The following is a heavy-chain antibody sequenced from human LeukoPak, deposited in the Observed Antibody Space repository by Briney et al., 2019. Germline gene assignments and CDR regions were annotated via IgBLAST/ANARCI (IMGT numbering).Heavy chain of an antibody. CDR1: GFTFSTYG. CDR3: AKDAFYYASGRSQYYFDY. J-gene: IGHJ4*02. Sequence: GGSLRLSCAASGFTFSTYGVSWVRQAPGKRLEWVSTISGSGGTTYYADSVKGRFTISRDNSSNTLFLQVNSLRAEDTAVYYCAKDAFYYASGRSQYYFDYWGQGALVTVSS. CDR2: ISGSGGTT. D-gene: IGHD3-10*01. V-gene: IGHV3-23*01.